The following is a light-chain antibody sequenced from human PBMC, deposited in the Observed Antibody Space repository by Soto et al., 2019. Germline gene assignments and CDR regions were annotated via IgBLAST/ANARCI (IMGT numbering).Light chain of an antibody. CDR1: QSVSSSY. J-gene: IGKJ3*01. V-gene: IGKV3-20*01. Sequence: EIGLTQSPGTLSLSTVERATLSCRASQSVSSSYLAWYQQNPGQAPRLLIYGASSRATGIPDRFSGSGSGTDFTLTISRLEPEDFAVYYCQQYGSSPFTFGPGTKVDIK. CDR2: GAS. CDR3: QQYGSSPFT.